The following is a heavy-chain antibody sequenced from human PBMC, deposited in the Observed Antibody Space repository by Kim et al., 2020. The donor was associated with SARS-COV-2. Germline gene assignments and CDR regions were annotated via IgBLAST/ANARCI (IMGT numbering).Heavy chain of an antibody. D-gene: IGHD6-13*01. CDR3: ARVGAAAGTGAYYYGMGV. J-gene: IGHJ6*02. Sequence: NPSRKSRVTIAVDTSKNQFSLRLSSVTAADTAVYYCARVGAAAGTGAYYYGMGVWGQGTTVTVSS. V-gene: IGHV4-59*01.